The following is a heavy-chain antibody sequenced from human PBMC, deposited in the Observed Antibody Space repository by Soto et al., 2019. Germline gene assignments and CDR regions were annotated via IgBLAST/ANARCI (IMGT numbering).Heavy chain of an antibody. CDR2: IIPIFGTA. D-gene: IGHD6-13*01. CDR1: GGTFSSYA. J-gene: IGHJ6*02. Sequence: SVKLSCKASGGTFSSYAISWVRQAPGQGLEWMGGIIPIFGTANYAQKFQGRVTITADESTSTAYMELSSLRSEDTAVYYCARDRFPSYSSSWRSYYYGMDVWGQGTTVTVSS. V-gene: IGHV1-69*13. CDR3: ARDRFPSYSSSWRSYYYGMDV.